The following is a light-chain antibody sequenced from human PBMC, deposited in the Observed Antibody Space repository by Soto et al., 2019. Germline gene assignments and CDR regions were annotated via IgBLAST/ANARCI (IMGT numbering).Light chain of an antibody. CDR3: RSYIGSNNCKMF. Sequence: QSALTQPPSASGSPGQSVTISCTGTSSDIDNYNYVSWYQQHPGKAPKLMIYEVTKRPSGVPDRFSGSKSGNTASLTVSGLQAEDDADDYCRSYIGSNNCKMFFGGGTKLTVL. CDR2: EVT. V-gene: IGLV2-8*01. J-gene: IGLJ2*01. CDR1: SSDIDNYNY.